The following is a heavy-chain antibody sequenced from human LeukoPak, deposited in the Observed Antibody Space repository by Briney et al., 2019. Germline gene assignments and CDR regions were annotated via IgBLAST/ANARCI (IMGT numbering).Heavy chain of an antibody. CDR3: AKRGVVIRVILVGFHKEAYYFDT. J-gene: IGHJ4*02. V-gene: IGHV3-23*01. D-gene: IGHD3-22*01. CDR2: ISGSGGST. Sequence: PGGSLRLSRAVSGITLSNYGMSWVRQAPGKGLEGVAGISGSGGSTNYADSVKGRFTISRDNPKNTLYLQMNSLRAEDTAVYFCAKRGVVIRVILVGFHKEAYYFDTWGQGALVTVSS. CDR1: GITLSNYG.